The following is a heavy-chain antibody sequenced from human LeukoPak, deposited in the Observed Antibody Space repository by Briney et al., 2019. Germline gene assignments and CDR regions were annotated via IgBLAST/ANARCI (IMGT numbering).Heavy chain of an antibody. CDR2: IHHNGTR. V-gene: IGHV4/OR15-8*01. CDR3: AAAPILRGEGGEHYKYGMDV. Sequence: PSETLSLTCGVSVGSINSGNWWTWVRQSPGKGLDWSGVIHHNGTRNYNPSLKSRVTISADTFKNHFSLIVTSLTAADTAVYYCAAAPILRGEGGEHYKYGMDVWGQGTTVIVSS. D-gene: IGHD2-2*02. J-gene: IGHJ6*02. CDR1: VGSINSGNW.